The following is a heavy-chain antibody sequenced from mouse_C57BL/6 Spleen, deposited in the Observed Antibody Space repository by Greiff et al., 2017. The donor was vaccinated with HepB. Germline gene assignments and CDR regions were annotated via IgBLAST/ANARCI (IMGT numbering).Heavy chain of an antibody. V-gene: IGHV1-66*01. CDR3: ARSRDGYYWYFDV. Sequence: QVQLQQSGPELVKPGASVKISCKASGYSFTSYYIHWVKQRPGQGLEWIGWIYPGSGNTKYNEKFKGKATLTADTSSSPAYMQLSSLTSEDSAVYYCARSRDGYYWYFDVWGTGTTVTVSS. J-gene: IGHJ1*03. CDR1: GYSFTSYY. D-gene: IGHD2-3*01. CDR2: IYPGSGNT.